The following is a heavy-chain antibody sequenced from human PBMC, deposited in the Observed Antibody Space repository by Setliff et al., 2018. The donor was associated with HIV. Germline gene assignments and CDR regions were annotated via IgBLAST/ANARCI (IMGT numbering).Heavy chain of an antibody. CDR3: ARTASGSSKSAFDY. V-gene: IGHV1-58*02. CDR2: IVVGSGGT. D-gene: IGHD1-26*01. CDR1: GFTFTSSA. Sequence: SVKVSCKASGFTFTSSAMQWVRQARGQRLEWIGWIVVGSGGTNYAQKFQGRVTLTRDTSTSTVYMELSSLRSEDTAVYYCARTASGSSKSAFDYWGQGTLVTVSS. J-gene: IGHJ4*02.